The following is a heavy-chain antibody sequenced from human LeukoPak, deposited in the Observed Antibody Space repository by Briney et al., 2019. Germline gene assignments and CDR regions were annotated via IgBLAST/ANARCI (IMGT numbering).Heavy chain of an antibody. V-gene: IGHV4-59*01. CDR1: GGSISRYY. CDR3: ARVKSSGYYSAYYFDY. Sequence: SETLSLTCTVSGGSISRYYWSWIRQPPGKGLEWIGYIYYSGSTNYNPSLKSRVTISVDTSKNQFSLKLSSVTAADTAVYYCARVKSSGYYSAYYFDYWGRGTLVTVSS. J-gene: IGHJ4*02. CDR2: IYYSGST. D-gene: IGHD3-22*01.